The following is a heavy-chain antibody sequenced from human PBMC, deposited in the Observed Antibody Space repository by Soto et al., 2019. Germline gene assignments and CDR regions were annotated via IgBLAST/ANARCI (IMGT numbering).Heavy chain of an antibody. V-gene: IGHV5-51*01. Sequence: PGESLKISCQGSGYSFNMYWIGWVRQVPGKGLEWMGIIYPEDSDTRYSPSFQGQVTISADKSTSTAYLQWSSLKASDTAMYYCAXFKIVAWSTYYYFGMDVWGQGTTVTVSS. J-gene: IGHJ6*02. CDR1: GYSFNMYW. CDR3: AXFKIVAWSTYYYFGMDV. CDR2: IYPEDSDT. D-gene: IGHD5-12*01.